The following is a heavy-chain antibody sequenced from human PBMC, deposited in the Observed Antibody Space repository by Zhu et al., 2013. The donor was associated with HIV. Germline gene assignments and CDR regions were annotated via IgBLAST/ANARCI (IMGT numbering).Heavy chain of an antibody. Sequence: QVQLVQSGAEVKKPGASVKVSCKASGYTFTGYYMHWVRQAPGQGLEWMGWINPNSGGANYAHKFQDRVTMTRDTSTKSAFMELSSLASDDTAVYFXARGLGFGSYSSAEYFRTLGPGHPGHRLV. CDR1: GYTFTGYY. V-gene: IGHV1-2*07. CDR2: INPNSGGA. CDR3: ARGLGFGSYSSAEYFRT. J-gene: IGHJ1*01. D-gene: IGHD3-16*01.